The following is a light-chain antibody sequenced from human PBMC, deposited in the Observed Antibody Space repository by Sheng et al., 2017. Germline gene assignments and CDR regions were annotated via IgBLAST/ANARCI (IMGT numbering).Light chain of an antibody. CDR3: QQLNTYPFT. J-gene: IGKJ3*01. CDR2: DAS. CDR1: QDISNS. V-gene: IGKV1-NL1*01. Sequence: DIQMTQSPSSLSAFVGDRVTMTCRASQDISNSLVWYQQKPGKAPKLLVYDASTLGSGVPSRFSGSGSGTDFTLTITSLQPEDFATYYCQQLNTYPFTFGPGTKVDVK.